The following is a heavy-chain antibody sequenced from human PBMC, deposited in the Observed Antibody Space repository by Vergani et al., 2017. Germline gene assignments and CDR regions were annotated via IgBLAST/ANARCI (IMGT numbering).Heavy chain of an antibody. J-gene: IGHJ5*02. Sequence: QVQLQQWGAGLLKPSETLSLTCAVYGGSFSGYYWSWIRQPPGKGLEWIGEINHSGSTNYNPSLKSRVTISRDTSKNQFSLKVHSVTAADTAVYYCARGETRTDWLDPWGQGTLVTVSS. CDR3: ARGETRTDWLDP. V-gene: IGHV4-34*01. CDR1: GGSFSGYY. CDR2: INHSGST. D-gene: IGHD3/OR15-3a*01.